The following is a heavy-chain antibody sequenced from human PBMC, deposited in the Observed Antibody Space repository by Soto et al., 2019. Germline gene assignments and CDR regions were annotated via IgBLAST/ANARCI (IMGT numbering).Heavy chain of an antibody. CDR1: GFTFGSYA. D-gene: IGHD6-19*01. J-gene: IGHJ3*02. CDR3: ARDLYSSGWDAFDI. V-gene: IGHV3-23*01. CDR2: TRSNGEYT. Sequence: GGSLRLSCAGSGFTFGSYAMTWVRQAPGKGLEWVSTTRSNGEYTYYSNSVKGRFTVSRDNSKNTLYLEMSSLRAEDTAVYYCARDLYSSGWDAFDIWGQGTMVTVSS.